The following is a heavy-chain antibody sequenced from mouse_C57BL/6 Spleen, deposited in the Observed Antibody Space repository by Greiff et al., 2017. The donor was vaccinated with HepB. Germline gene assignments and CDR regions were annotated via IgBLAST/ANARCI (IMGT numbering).Heavy chain of an antibody. D-gene: IGHD2-3*01. V-gene: IGHV14-3*01. CDR3: ARPIYDGYYVDYAMDY. J-gene: IGHJ4*01. CDR2: IDPANGNT. CDR1: GFNIKNTY. Sequence: VQLKESVAELVRPGASVKLSCTASGFNIKNTYMHWVKQRPEQGLEWIGRIDPANGNTKYAPKFQGKATITADTSSNTAYLQLSSLTSEDTAIYYCARPIYDGYYVDYAMDYWGQGTSVTVSS.